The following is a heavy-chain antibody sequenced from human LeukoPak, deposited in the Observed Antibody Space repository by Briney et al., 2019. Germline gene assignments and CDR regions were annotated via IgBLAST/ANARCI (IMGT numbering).Heavy chain of an antibody. CDR1: GGSISSGSYY. D-gene: IGHD6-19*01. Sequence: SETLSLTCTVSGGSISSGSYYWSWIRQPAGKGLEWIGRIYTSGSTNYNPSLKSRVTISVDTSKNQFSLKLSSVTAADTAVYYCAREYSSGWFDLAWIVDYWGQGTLVTVSS. CDR3: AREYSSGWFDLAWIVDY. V-gene: IGHV4-61*02. CDR2: IYTSGST. J-gene: IGHJ4*02.